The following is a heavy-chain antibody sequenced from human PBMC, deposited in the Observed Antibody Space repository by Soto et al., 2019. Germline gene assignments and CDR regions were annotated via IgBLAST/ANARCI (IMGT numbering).Heavy chain of an antibody. J-gene: IGHJ3*02. CDR2: IYYSGST. Sequence: QVQLQESGPGLVKPSETLSLTCTVSGGSVSSGSYYWSWIRQPPGKGLEWIGYIYYSGSTNYNPSLKSRVTISVDTSKNQFSLKLSSVTAADTAVYYCARDLVDTDAFDIWGQGTMFTVSS. V-gene: IGHV4-61*01. CDR3: ARDLVDTDAFDI. CDR1: GGSVSSGSYY. D-gene: IGHD5-12*01.